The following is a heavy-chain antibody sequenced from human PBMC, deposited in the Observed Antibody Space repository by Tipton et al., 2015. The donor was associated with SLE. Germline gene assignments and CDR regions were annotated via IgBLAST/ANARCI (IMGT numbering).Heavy chain of an antibody. CDR3: ARVGRDGYNFDY. V-gene: IGHV4-59*01. Sequence: TLSLTCSVSGGSITDYSWSWIRQPPGKGLEWIGYIHYNGGTNYNPSLKSRVTISEDTSKNQFSLKMSSVTAADTAVYYCARVGRDGYNFDYWGQGTLVTVSS. D-gene: IGHD5-24*01. CDR2: IHYNGGT. J-gene: IGHJ4*02. CDR1: GGSITDYS.